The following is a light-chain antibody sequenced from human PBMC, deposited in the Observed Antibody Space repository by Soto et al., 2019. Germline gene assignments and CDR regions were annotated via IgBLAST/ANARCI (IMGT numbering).Light chain of an antibody. J-gene: IGKJ1*01. CDR2: GAS. CDR3: QQYGSSPWT. V-gene: IGKV3-20*01. Sequence: EIVLTQSPATLSLSPGERATLSCRASQSVSSSYLAWYQQKPGQAPRLLIYGASSRATGIPDRFSGSGSGTDFTLTISRLEPEDFAVYYCQQYGSSPWTFGQVTKVDIK. CDR1: QSVSSSY.